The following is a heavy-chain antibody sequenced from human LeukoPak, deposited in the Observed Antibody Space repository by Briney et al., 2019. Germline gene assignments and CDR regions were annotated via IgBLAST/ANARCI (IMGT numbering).Heavy chain of an antibody. CDR3: AREVVGITMIFDY. Sequence: ETLSLTCAVSGGSISSGGYSWSWIRQPPGKGLEWVANIKQDGSEKYYVDSVKGRFTISRDNAKNSLYLQMNSLRAEDTAVYYCAREVVGITMIFDYWGQGTLVTVSS. J-gene: IGHJ4*02. V-gene: IGHV3-7*01. CDR1: GGSISSGGYS. D-gene: IGHD3-22*01. CDR2: IKQDGSEK.